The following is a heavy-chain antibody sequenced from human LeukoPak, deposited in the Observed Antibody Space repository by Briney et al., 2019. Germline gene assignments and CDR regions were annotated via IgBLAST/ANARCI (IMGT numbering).Heavy chain of an antibody. J-gene: IGHJ4*02. V-gene: IGHV3-30-3*01. CDR2: ISYDGSNK. CDR3: GRVGVGYSGYADGDY. Sequence: GRSLRLSCATSGFTFRSYTMHWVRQAPGKGLEWVAVISYDGSNKYYADSVKGRFTISRDNSKNTLYLQMNSLRAEDTAVYYCGRVGVGYSGYADGDYWGQGTLVTVSS. D-gene: IGHD5-12*01. CDR1: GFTFRSYT.